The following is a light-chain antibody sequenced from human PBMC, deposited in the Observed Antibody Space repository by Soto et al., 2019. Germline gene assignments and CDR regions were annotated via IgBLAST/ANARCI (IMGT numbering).Light chain of an antibody. V-gene: IGKV1-39*01. CDR3: QQYGSSPPIT. J-gene: IGKJ1*01. Sequence: DIQMTQSPSSLSASVGGRVTITCRASQSISSYLNWYQQKPGKAPKLLIYAASSLQSGVPSRFSGSGSGTDFTLTISSLEPEDFAVYYCQQYGSSPPITFGQGTTVDNK. CDR1: QSISSY. CDR2: AAS.